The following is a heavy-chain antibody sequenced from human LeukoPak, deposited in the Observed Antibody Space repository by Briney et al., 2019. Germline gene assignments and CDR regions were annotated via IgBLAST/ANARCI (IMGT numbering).Heavy chain of an antibody. Sequence: GGSLRLSCAASGFTFSSYWMGWVRQAPGRGREWVANIKQDGSETYYVDSVKGRFTISRDNAKNSLYLQMNSLRAEDTAVYYCARDRSGYSYGYFYYYYGMDVWGQGTTVTVSS. V-gene: IGHV3-7*01. CDR2: IKQDGSET. CDR1: GFTFSSYW. J-gene: IGHJ6*02. CDR3: ARDRSGYSYGYFYYYYGMDV. D-gene: IGHD5-18*01.